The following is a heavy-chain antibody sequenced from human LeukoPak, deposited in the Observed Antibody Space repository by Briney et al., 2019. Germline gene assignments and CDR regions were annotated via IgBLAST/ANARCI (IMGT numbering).Heavy chain of an antibody. CDR3: ARVGQLAFDY. D-gene: IGHD6-13*01. CDR1: GGSISSYY. CDR2: IYYSGNT. Sequence: SETLSLTCTVSGGSISSYYWSWIRQPAGKGLEWIGSIYYSGNTYYNPSLNSRVTISVDTSKNRFSLNLSSVTAADTAVYYCARVGQLAFDYWGQGTLVTVSS. V-gene: IGHV4-4*07. J-gene: IGHJ4*02.